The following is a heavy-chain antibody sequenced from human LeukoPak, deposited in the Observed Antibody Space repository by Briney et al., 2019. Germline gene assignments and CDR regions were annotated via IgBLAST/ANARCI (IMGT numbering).Heavy chain of an antibody. D-gene: IGHD6-13*01. V-gene: IGHV4-4*07. J-gene: IGHJ6*03. CDR3: ARDQGGSWYLKGVYYYYMDV. Sequence: SETLSLTCTVSGGSISSYYWSWIRQPAGKGLEWIGRIYTSGSTNYNPSLKSRVTMSVDTSKNQFSLKLSSVTAADTAVYYCARDQGGSWYLKGVYYYYMDVWGKGTTVTVSS. CDR2: IYTSGST. CDR1: GGSISSYY.